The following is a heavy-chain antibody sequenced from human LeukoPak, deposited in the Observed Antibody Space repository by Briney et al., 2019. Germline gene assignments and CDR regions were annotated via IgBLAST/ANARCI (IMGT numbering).Heavy chain of an antibody. D-gene: IGHD3-10*01. J-gene: IGHJ4*02. V-gene: IGHV1-46*01. CDR3: ARDRTGHGFGELLYQAN. CDR2: INPSGGST. Sequence: ASVKVSCKASGYTFTSYYMHWVRQAPGQGLEWMGIINPSGGSTSYAQKFQGRVTMTRDTSTSTVYMELSSLRSDDTAVYYCARDRTGHGFGELLYQANWGQGTLVTVSS. CDR1: GYTFTSYY.